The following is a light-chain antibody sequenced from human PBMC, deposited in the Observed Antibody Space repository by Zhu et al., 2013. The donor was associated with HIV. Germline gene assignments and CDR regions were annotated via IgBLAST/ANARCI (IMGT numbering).Light chain of an antibody. J-gene: IGLJ3*02. V-gene: IGLV1-40*01. Sequence: QSVLTQPPSVSGAPGQRVTISCTGSSSNIGAGYDVHWYQQLPGTAPKLLIYGNSNRPSGVPDRFSGSKSGTSASLAITGLQAEDEADYYCGTWDSTLSVAMFGGGTKLAVL. CDR1: SSNIGAGYD. CDR2: GNS. CDR3: GTWDSTLSVAM.